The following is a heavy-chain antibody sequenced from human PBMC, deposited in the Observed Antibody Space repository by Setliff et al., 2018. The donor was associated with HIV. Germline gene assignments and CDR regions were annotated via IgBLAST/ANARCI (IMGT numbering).Heavy chain of an antibody. CDR2: INPSGGTI. V-gene: IGHV1-46*01. J-gene: IGHJ6*03. CDR1: GYTFTSYY. CDR3: ARVIDYGVLYWSYYMDV. Sequence: ASVKVSCKASGYTFTSYYMHWVRQAPGQGLEWMGIINPSGGTISYAQKFQGRGTMTGDTSTSTVYMELSSLRSEDTAVYYCARVIDYGVLYWSYYMDVWGKGTTVTVSS. D-gene: IGHD4-17*01.